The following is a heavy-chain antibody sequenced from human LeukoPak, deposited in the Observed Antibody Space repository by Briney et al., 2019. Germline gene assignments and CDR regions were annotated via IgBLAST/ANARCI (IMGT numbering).Heavy chain of an antibody. CDR1: GYTFTGYY. D-gene: IGHD6-19*01. CDR2: IYPNSGGT. CDR3: ARSEQFPYYMDV. Sequence: ASVKVSCKASGYTFTGYYMHWVRRAPGQGLEWMGWIYPNSGGTNYAQKFQGRVTMTRDTSISRAYMELSRLRSDDTAVYYCARSEQFPYYMDVWGKGTTVTVSS. J-gene: IGHJ6*03. V-gene: IGHV1-2*02.